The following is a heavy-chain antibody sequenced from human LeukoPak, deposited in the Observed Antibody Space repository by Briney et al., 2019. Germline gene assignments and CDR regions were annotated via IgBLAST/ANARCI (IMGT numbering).Heavy chain of an antibody. V-gene: IGHV3-30*18. Sequence: PGSSLRLSCVASGFTFSRSGMHWVRQAPGEGLEWVAVVSNDGSNKHYADSVKGRFTISRDNSKNTLYLEMNSVRPEDTAVYYCAKDPGIAAAGPYYGMGVWGQGTTVTVSS. CDR2: VSNDGSNK. CDR3: AKDPGIAAAGPYYGMGV. CDR1: GFTFSRSG. J-gene: IGHJ6*02. D-gene: IGHD6-13*01.